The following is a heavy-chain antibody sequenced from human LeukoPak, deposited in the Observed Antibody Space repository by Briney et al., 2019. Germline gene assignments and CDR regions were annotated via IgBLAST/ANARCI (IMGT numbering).Heavy chain of an antibody. Sequence: GGSLRLSCAVSGFTFSSYWMSWVRQAPGKGLEWVANIKEDGSEKYYVEFVKGRFTVSRDNAKNSLHLQMNSLRAEDTAVYYCARGVTTGVDVFDIWGQGTMVTVSS. V-gene: IGHV3-7*04. J-gene: IGHJ3*02. CDR3: ARGVTTGVDVFDI. CDR2: IKEDGSEK. D-gene: IGHD4-17*01. CDR1: GFTFSSYW.